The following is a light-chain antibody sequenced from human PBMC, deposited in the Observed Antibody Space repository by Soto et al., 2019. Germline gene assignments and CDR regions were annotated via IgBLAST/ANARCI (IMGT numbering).Light chain of an antibody. V-gene: IGKV2-30*02. CDR2: KVS. J-gene: IGKJ2*01. CDR3: MQGTHWPYT. Sequence: DVVMTQSPLSLPVTLGQPASISCRSGHSLVHSDGNTYLHWYQQRPGQSPRRLIYKVSTRGSGVPDRFSGSGSGTDFTLQISRVEAEDVGVYYCMQGTHWPYTFGQGSRLEIK. CDR1: HSLVHSDGNTY.